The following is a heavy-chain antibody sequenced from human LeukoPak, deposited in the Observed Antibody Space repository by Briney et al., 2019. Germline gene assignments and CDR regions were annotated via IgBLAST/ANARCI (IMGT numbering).Heavy chain of an antibody. CDR2: IYTSGST. V-gene: IGHV4-61*02. J-gene: IGHJ4*02. CDR1: GGSISSGSYY. CDR3: ARERAGYYDSSGYYPVKHFDC. Sequence: SETLSLTCTVSGGSISSGSYYWSWIRQPAGKGLEWIGRIYTSGSTNYNPSLKSRVTISVDTSKNQFSLKLSSVTAADTAVYYCARERAGYYDSSGYYPVKHFDCWGQGTLVTVSS. D-gene: IGHD3-22*01.